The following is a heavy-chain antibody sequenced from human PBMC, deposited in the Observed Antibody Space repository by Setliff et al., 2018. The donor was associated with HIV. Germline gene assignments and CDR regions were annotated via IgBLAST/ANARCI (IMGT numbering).Heavy chain of an antibody. V-gene: IGHV3-11*04. CDR1: GGSISSGVSY. CDR2: ISNTGNTI. Sequence: LSLTFTASGGSISSGVSYWSWIRQLPGKGPEWVSYISNTGNTIYYTDSVKGRFTISRDNINNFLYLQMNSLRAEDTAVYYCAGSRGYFVQADWGQGTLVTVSS. D-gene: IGHD1-1*01. J-gene: IGHJ4*02. CDR3: AGSRGYFVQAD.